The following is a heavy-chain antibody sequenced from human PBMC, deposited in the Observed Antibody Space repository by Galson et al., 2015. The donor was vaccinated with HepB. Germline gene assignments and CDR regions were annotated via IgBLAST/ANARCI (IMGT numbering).Heavy chain of an antibody. V-gene: IGHV3-74*01. CDR1: GFTFSAYR. CDR3: ARSLIGAFDI. CDR2: IDSDGTTT. Sequence: SLRLSCAASGFTFSAYRMHWVRQAPGKGLVWVSRIDSDGTTTAYADSVKGRFTISRDNAKNTLYLQMNSLRAEDTAVYYCARSLIGAFDIWGQGTMVTVSS. J-gene: IGHJ3*02.